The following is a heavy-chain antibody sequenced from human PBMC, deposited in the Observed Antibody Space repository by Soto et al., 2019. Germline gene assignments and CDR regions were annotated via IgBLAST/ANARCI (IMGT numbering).Heavy chain of an antibody. CDR1: GYSFSNYG. D-gene: IGHD6-25*01. V-gene: IGHV1-18*01. CDR2: ISPYSGNT. Sequence: QVKLVQSGAEVKKPGASVTVSCKASGYSFSNYGISWVRQAPGQGLECVGWISPYSGNTNFAQRFRGRVSLTTDTSTSTAYMELRGLTSDDTAVYYCARDWSYPSGGIDYWGQGTLITVSS. CDR3: ARDWSYPSGGIDY. J-gene: IGHJ4*02.